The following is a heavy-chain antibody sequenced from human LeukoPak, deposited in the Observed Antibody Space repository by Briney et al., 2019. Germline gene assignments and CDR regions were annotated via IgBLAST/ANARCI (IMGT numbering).Heavy chain of an antibody. D-gene: IGHD3-10*01. CDR1: GFTFSTYA. J-gene: IGHJ6*02. CDR2: ISYDGSNK. CDR3: ARDPTYGSGGYYGMDV. V-gene: IGHV3-30*04. Sequence: GGSLRLSCAASGFTFSTYAMHWVRQAPGKGLEWVAVISYDGSNKNYADSVKGRFTISRHNSENTLYLQMNSLRAEDTAVYYCARDPTYGSGGYYGMDVWGQGTTVTVSS.